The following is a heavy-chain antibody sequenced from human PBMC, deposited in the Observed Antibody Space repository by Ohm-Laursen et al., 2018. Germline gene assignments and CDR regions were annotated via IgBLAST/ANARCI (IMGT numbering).Heavy chain of an antibody. J-gene: IGHJ4*02. CDR2: THYSGST. D-gene: IGHD5-24*01. Sequence: GTLSLTCSVSGASISSYYWSWTRQPPGKGLEWIGYTHYSGSTDYASSLKSRVTISVDRSKNQFSLKLSSVTAADTAVYYCARHRGGPIDSWGQGTLVTVSS. CDR3: ARHRGGPIDS. V-gene: IGHV4-59*08. CDR1: GASISSYY.